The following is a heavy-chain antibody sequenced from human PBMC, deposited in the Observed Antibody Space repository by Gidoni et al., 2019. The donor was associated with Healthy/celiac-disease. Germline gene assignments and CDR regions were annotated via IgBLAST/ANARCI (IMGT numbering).Heavy chain of an antibody. CDR2: ISWNSGSI. CDR3: AKAPSGEVWELPGDY. V-gene: IGHV3-9*01. Sequence: EVQLVVSGGGFVQPGRSLRLSCAASGSTFDACAMLWVRPAPGKGLVWVSGISWNSGSIGYADSVKGRFTISRDNAKNSLYLQINSLRAEDTALYYCAKAPSGEVWELPGDYWGQGTLVTVSS. CDR1: GSTFDACA. D-gene: IGHD1-26*01. J-gene: IGHJ4*02.